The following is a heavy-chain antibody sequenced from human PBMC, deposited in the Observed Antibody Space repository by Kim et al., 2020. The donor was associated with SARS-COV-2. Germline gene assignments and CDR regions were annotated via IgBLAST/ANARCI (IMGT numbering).Heavy chain of an antibody. J-gene: IGHJ4*02. CDR2: SYRNGNI. CDR1: GFPVSSDY. Sequence: GGSLRLSCAVSGFPVSSDYMTWVRQAPGKGLEWVSISYRNGNIYYTDSVKGRFTLSRDDSKNTLSLQMNDLRVDDTATYYCTKMRGEAEDYWAIWGRGTLVTVSS. D-gene: IGHD2-8*02. CDR3: TKMRGEAEDYWAI. V-gene: IGHV3-53*01.